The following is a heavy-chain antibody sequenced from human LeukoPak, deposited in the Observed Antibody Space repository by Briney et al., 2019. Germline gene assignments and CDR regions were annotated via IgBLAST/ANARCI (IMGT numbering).Heavy chain of an antibody. J-gene: IGHJ6*04. CDR1: GGSFSGYY. Sequence: SETLSLTCAVYGGSFSGYYWSWIRQPPGKGLEWLGEINHSGSTNYNPSLKSRVTISVDTSENQFSLKLSSVTAADTAVYYCARGGARTYYYYYGMDVWGKGTTVTVSS. CDR3: ARGGARTYYYYYGMDV. CDR2: INHSGST. V-gene: IGHV4-34*01. D-gene: IGHD1-26*01.